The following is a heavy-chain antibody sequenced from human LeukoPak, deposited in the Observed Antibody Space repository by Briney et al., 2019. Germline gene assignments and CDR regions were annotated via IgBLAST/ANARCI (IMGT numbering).Heavy chain of an antibody. CDR1: GFTFSSYA. CDR3: ARGHKLWDVLPHYYYGMDV. V-gene: IGHV3-23*01. Sequence: GGSLRLSCAASGFTFSSYAMSWVRQAPGKGLEWVSAISGSGGSTYYADSVKGRFTISRDNSKNTLYLQMNSLRAEDTAVYYCARGHKLWDVLPHYYYGMDVWGQGTTVTVSS. CDR2: ISGSGGST. J-gene: IGHJ6*02. D-gene: IGHD5-18*01.